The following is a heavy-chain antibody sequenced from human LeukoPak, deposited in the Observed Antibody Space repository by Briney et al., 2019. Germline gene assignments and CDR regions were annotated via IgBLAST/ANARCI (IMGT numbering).Heavy chain of an antibody. CDR2: IRQDGDTK. CDR1: GFPFNAYW. V-gene: IGHV3-7*03. D-gene: IGHD6-13*01. J-gene: IGHJ4*02. CDR3: ARSLPYGTTWYGRSDF. Sequence: GGSLRLSCAASGFPFNAYWMTWVRRAPGKGLEWVANIRQDGDTKYYVDSVKGRSTISRDNAMNSLYLQMNSLRAEDTAIYYCARSLPYGTTWYGRSDFWGQGTLVTVSS.